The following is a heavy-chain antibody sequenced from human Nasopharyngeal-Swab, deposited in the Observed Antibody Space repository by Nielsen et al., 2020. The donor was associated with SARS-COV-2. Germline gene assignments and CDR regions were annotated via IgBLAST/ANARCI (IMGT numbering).Heavy chain of an antibody. J-gene: IGHJ4*02. CDR1: GGSISSYY. V-gene: IGHV4-59*08. CDR3: ARGSTYYYDSTLSEIDY. Sequence: GSLRLSCTVSGGSISSYYWSWIRQPPGKGLEWIGYIYYSGSTNYNPSLKSRVTISVDTSKNQFSLKLSSVTAADTAVYYCARGSTYYYDSTLSEIDYWGQGTLVTVSS. D-gene: IGHD3-22*01. CDR2: IYYSGST.